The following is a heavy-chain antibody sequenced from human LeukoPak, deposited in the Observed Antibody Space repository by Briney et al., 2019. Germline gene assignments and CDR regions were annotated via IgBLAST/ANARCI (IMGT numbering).Heavy chain of an antibody. CDR1: GGSISSGGYY. V-gene: IGHV4-31*03. CDR2: IYYSGST. Sequence: NSSETLSLTCTVSGGSISSGGYYWRWIRQHPGKGLEWIGYIYYSGSTYYNPSLKSRFTISVDTSKNQFSLKLSSVTAADTAVYYCARLYSSSPNWFDPWGPGTLVTVSS. D-gene: IGHD6-6*01. J-gene: IGHJ5*02. CDR3: ARLYSSSPNWFDP.